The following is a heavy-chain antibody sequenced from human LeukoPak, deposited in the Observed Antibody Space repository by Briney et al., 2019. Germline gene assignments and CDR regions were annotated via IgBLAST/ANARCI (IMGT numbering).Heavy chain of an antibody. V-gene: IGHV4-61*02. CDR1: GGSISSGSYD. J-gene: IGHJ6*03. CDR3: ARVLIHPSGSYIRDYYYYYMDV. CDR2: IYTSGST. D-gene: IGHD1-26*01. Sequence: SQTLSLTCTVSGGSISSGSYDWSWIRQPAGKGLEWIGRIYTSGSTNYNPSLKSRVTISVDTSKNQFSLKLSSVTAADTAVYYCARVLIHPSGSYIRDYYYYYMDVWGKGTTVTVSS.